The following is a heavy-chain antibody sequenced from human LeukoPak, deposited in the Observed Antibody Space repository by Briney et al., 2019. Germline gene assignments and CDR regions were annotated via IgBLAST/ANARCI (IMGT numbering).Heavy chain of an antibody. CDR1: GYTFTSYG. CDR2: INAGNGNT. Sequence: GASVKVSCKASGYTFTSYGISWVRQAPGQRLEWMGWINAGNGNTKYSQKFQGRVTITRDTSASTAYMELSSLRSEDTAVYYCARSSSGWYETNWFDPWGQGTLVTVSS. D-gene: IGHD6-19*01. J-gene: IGHJ5*02. CDR3: ARSSSGWYETNWFDP. V-gene: IGHV1-3*01.